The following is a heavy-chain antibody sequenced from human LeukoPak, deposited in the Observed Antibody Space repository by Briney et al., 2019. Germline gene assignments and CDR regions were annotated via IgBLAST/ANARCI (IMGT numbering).Heavy chain of an antibody. V-gene: IGHV3-23*01. CDR3: AKASYSYGNDAFDI. CDR1: GFTFSNFA. CDR2: VRGGGAGA. D-gene: IGHD3-16*02. Sequence: PGGSLRLSCAASGFTFSNFAMAWVRQVPEKGLEWVSFVRGGGAGAHYADSVRGRFTISRDNSKNTLYLEMNSLRADDTPVYYCAKASYSYGNDAFDIWGQGTKVTVSS. J-gene: IGHJ3*02.